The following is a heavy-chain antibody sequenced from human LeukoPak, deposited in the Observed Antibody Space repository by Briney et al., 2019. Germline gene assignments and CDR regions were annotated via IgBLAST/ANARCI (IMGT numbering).Heavy chain of an antibody. V-gene: IGHV3-66*01. CDR3: AGNPILYCGGDCYSD. CDR1: GFSVGSTY. J-gene: IGHJ4*02. CDR2: FYSDGST. D-gene: IGHD2-21*02. Sequence: GGSLRLSCAASGFSVGSTYMSRVRQAPGKGLEWVSTFYSDGSTYYADSVRGRFTISRDSSNNTVYLQMNSLRAEDTAIYYCAGNPILYCGGDCYSDWGQGTLVTVSS.